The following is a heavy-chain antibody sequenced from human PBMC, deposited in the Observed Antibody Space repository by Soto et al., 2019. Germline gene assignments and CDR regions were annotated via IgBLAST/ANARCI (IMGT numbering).Heavy chain of an antibody. D-gene: IGHD3-10*02. CDR3: ARHISYQPLFSGFDY. CDR1: GGTFSSYT. CDR2: IIPIFGTT. J-gene: IGHJ4*02. Sequence: QVQLVQSGAEVRKPGSSVKVSCKASGGTFSSYTISWVRQAPGQGLQWMGGIIPIFGTTNYAQKFQGRVTFTSDESTSTAYMDLSSLRSEDTAVYYYARHISYQPLFSGFDYWGQGTPVTVSS. V-gene: IGHV1-69*01.